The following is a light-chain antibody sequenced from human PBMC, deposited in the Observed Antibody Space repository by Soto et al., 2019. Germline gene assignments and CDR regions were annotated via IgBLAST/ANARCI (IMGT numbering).Light chain of an antibody. CDR3: QQYHSYPWA. Sequence: DIQMTQSPSTLSSSVGDRVTITCRASQSINNLLAWYQQKPGKAPNLLIYEASSLQSGVPSRFSGSGSGTEFTLTITSLQHDDFASYYCQQYHSYPWAFGQGTKVKIK. CDR1: QSINNL. V-gene: IGKV1-5*03. J-gene: IGKJ1*01. CDR2: EAS.